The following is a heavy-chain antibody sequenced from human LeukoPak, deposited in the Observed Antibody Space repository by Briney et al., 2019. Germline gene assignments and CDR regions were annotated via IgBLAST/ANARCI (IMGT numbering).Heavy chain of an antibody. J-gene: IGHJ4*02. CDR2: INSSGTKK. D-gene: IGHD2-21*02. CDR1: GSTFSSYS. V-gene: IGHV3-21*01. CDR3: ARGPLPRGFEY. Sequence: GGSLRLSCAASGSTFSSYSMNWVRQAPGKGLEWVSSINSSGTKKYYADSVKGRFTISRDNAKNSLYLQMNSLRAEDTAVYYCARGPLPRGFEYWGRGTLVTVSS.